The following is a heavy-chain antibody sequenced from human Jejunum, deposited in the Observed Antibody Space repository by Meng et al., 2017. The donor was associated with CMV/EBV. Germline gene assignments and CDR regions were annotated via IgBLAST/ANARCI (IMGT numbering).Heavy chain of an antibody. V-gene: IGHV1-18*04. D-gene: IGHD7-27*01. CDR3: ARDVWGFDY. J-gene: IGHJ4*02. CDR2: ISLGNGQT. Sequence: QVHQLQSGPEVKKPGASVKISCKTSGYTFTDHNIGWVRQAPGQGIEWVGWISLGNGQTVYGRKLQGRVTVTTDTSTSTAYMELRSLRSDDTAMYYCARDVWGFDYWGQGTLVTVAS. CDR1: GYTFTDHN.